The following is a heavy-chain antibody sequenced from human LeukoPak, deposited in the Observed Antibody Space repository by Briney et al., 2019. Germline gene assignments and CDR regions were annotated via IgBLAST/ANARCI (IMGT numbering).Heavy chain of an antibody. D-gene: IGHD3-22*01. CDR3: ARPPLIYSSGYYSREVDRSYFDY. J-gene: IGHJ4*02. V-gene: IGHV3-21*01. CDR2: ISTTST. CDR1: GFTFSRYS. Sequence: GGSLRLSCTASGFTFSRYSMNWVRQAPGKGLEWVSYISTTSTYYADSMKGRFTISRDNAKNSLYLQMNSLRAEDTAVYYCARPPLIYSSGYYSREVDRSYFDYWGQGTLVTVSS.